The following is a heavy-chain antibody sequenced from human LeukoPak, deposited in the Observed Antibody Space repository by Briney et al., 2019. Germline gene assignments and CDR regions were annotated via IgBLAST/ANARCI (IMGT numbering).Heavy chain of an antibody. D-gene: IGHD2-15*01. CDR1: GFTFSSYS. CDR3: TRDYVVDGLVFDY. J-gene: IGHJ4*02. V-gene: IGHV3-48*01. Sequence: GGSLRLSCAASGFTFSSYSMNWVRQAAGKGLEWVSYISSASNTIYYADSVKGRFTISRDNAKNSLYLQMNSLRAEDRTIYYCTRDYVVDGLVFDYLLQGAIVTVSS. CDR2: ISSASNTI.